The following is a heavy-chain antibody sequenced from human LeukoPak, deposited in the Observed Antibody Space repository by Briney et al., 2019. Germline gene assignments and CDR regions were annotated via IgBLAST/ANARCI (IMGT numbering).Heavy chain of an antibody. J-gene: IGHJ4*02. Sequence: SGGSLRLSCTVSGFTFSGFWMSWSRQAPGKGLEWVANIKQDGSEKYYADSVKGRFIISRDNAKNALYLQMSSLRAEDTAIYYCARRYFDYWGQGTLVTVSS. CDR2: IKQDGSEK. CDR3: ARRYFDY. V-gene: IGHV3-7*03. CDR1: GFTFSGFW.